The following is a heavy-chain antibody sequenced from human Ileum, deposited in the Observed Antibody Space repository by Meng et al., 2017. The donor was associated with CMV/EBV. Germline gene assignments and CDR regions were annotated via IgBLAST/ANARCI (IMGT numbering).Heavy chain of an antibody. CDR2: INNRGST. CDR1: RGLSDYY. J-gene: IGHJ4*02. D-gene: IGHD3-3*01. CDR3: ARASPQRRFLSY. V-gene: IGHV4-34*01. Sequence: QAWGAGNVKPSETPGLVWRCQKRGLSDYYWTWIRQSPGKGLEWIGEINNRGSTNYNPSLKSRVTISIDTSRNQFSLKLTSMTAADTAVYYCARASPQRRFLSYWGQGTLVTVSS.